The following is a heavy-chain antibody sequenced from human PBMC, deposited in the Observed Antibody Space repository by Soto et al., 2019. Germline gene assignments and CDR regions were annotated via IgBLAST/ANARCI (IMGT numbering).Heavy chain of an antibody. J-gene: IGHJ4*02. V-gene: IGHV4-34*01. D-gene: IGHD7-27*01. CDR1: GGSFSGYY. CDR3: ARGWGRRFDY. CDR2: INHSGST. Sequence: QVQLQQWGAGLLKPSETLSLTCAVYGGSFSGYYWNWIRQPPGKGLEWIGEINHSGSTNYNPSLKXRVTISVDTSKNQFSLKLSSVTAADTAVYYCARGWGRRFDYWGQGTLVTVSS.